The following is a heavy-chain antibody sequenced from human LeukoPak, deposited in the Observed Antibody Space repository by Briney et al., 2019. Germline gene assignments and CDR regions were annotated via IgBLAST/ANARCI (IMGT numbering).Heavy chain of an antibody. J-gene: IGHJ3*02. CDR3: ASRYCSGGSCFKPRVAFDI. V-gene: IGHV4-31*03. CDR2: IYYSGST. CDR1: GGSISSGGYY. Sequence: SETLSLTCTVSGGSISSGGYYWSWIRQHPGKGLEWIGYIYYSGSTDYNPSLRSRITVSLDTSKNQFSLKLSSVTAADTAVYYCASRYCSGGSCFKPRVAFDIWGQGTMVTVSS. D-gene: IGHD2-15*01.